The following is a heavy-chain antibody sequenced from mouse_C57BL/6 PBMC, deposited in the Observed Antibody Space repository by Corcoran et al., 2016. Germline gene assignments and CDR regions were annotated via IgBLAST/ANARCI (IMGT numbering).Heavy chain of an antibody. D-gene: IGHD1-1*01. Sequence: EVQLQQSGPELVKPGASVKISCKASGYTFTDYYMNWVKQSHGKSLEWIGDINPNNGGTSYNQKFKGKATLTVDKSSSTAYMELRSLTSEDSAVYYCARAGGSSLFAYWGQGTLVTVSA. V-gene: IGHV1-26*01. CDR1: GYTFTDYY. J-gene: IGHJ3*01. CDR3: ARAGGSSLFAY. CDR2: INPNNGGT.